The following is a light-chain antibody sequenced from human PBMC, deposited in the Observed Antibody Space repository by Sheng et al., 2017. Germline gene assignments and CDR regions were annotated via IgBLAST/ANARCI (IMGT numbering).Light chain of an antibody. CDR2: DAS. V-gene: IGKV3-11*01. CDR3: QHRNNWPPG. Sequence: EIVLTQSPATLSLSPGQRATLSCRASRSVIRYLAWYQQKAGQAPRLLIYDASNRAAGVPARFSGSGSGTDFTLTISSLESEDFAVYYCQHRNNWPPGFGQGTKLEIK. J-gene: IGKJ2*03. CDR1: RSVIRY.